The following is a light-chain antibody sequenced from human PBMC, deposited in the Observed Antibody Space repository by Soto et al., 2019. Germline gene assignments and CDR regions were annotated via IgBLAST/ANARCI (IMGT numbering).Light chain of an antibody. Sequence: QSALTQPASVSGSPGQSIAISCTGTSSDDGSYNLVSWYQQHPDKAPKLMIYEGSKRPSGVSNRFSGSKSGNTASLTISGLQAEDEADYYCCSYAGSSTHVVFGGGTKLTVL. CDR1: SSDDGSYNL. CDR3: CSYAGSSTHVV. CDR2: EGS. V-gene: IGLV2-23*01. J-gene: IGLJ2*01.